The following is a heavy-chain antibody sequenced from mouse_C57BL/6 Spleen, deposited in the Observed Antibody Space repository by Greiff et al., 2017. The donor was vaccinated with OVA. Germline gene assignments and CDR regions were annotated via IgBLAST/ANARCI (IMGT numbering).Heavy chain of an antibody. CDR2: ILPGSGST. J-gene: IGHJ4*01. V-gene: IGHV1-9*01. D-gene: IGHD2-4*01. Sequence: QVQLKESGAELMKPGASVKLSCKATGYTFTGYWIEWVKQRPGHGLEWIGEILPGSGSTNYNEKFKGKATFTADTSSNTAYMQLSSLTTEDSAIYYWARSERYYDYERVYAMDYGGQGTSVTVSS. CDR3: ARSERYYDYERVYAMDY. CDR1: GYTFTGYW.